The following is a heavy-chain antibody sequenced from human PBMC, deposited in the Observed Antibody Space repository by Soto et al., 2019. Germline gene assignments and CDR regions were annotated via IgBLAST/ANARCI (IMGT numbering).Heavy chain of an antibody. CDR2: ISNNSSVK. Sequence: PGGSLRLSCAVSGFTFRNYSINWGPQAPGEGVGGLSYISNNSSVKYYADSVKGRFTISRDNAKNSLYLQMNSLRDDDTAVYYCARDRDAYCSKGVCSGPYFDYWGRGTLVTVSS. CDR1: GFTFRNYS. D-gene: IGHD2-8*01. J-gene: IGHJ4*02. CDR3: ARDRDAYCSKGVCSGPYFDY. V-gene: IGHV3-48*02.